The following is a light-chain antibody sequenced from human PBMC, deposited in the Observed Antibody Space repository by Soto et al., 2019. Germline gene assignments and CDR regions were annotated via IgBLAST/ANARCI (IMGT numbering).Light chain of an antibody. CDR3: QHYNSYSEA. CDR1: QTISSR. CDR2: KAS. J-gene: IGKJ1*01. V-gene: IGKV1-5*03. Sequence: DIHMTQSPSTLAAAVGDRVSITYLSSQTISSRSAWYQQKICKAAKPLINKASTIKSGVPSGFTGSGSGTEFTLTISSLQADDFSADYCQHYNSYSEAFGQGTKVDTK.